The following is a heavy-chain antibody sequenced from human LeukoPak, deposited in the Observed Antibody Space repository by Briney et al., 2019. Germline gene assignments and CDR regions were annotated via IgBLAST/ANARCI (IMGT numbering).Heavy chain of an antibody. CDR2: IYTSGST. J-gene: IGHJ4*02. CDR1: GGSISSYY. V-gene: IGHV4-4*07. D-gene: IGHD3-22*01. CDR3: ARGNYYDSSDDRLYYFDY. Sequence: SETLSLTCTVSGGSISSYYWSWIRQPAGKGLEWIGRIYTSGSTNYNPSLKSRVTMSVDTSKNQFSLKLSPVTAADTAVYYCARGNYYDSSDDRLYYFDYWGQGTLVTVSS.